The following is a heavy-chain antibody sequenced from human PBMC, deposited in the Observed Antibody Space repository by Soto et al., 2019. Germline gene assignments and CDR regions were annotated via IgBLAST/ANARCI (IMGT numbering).Heavy chain of an antibody. CDR3: ARGGSRWSAEYSEH. V-gene: IGHV1-18*04. CDR2: ISGFNGNT. D-gene: IGHD6-13*01. Sequence: ASVKVSCKASGYTFTNYGISWVRQAPGQGPEWMGWISGFNGNTKYARKVQGRVTLTTDTSATTAYMELRGLRSDDTAVYYCARGGSRWSAEYSEHRGQGPLLTLSS. J-gene: IGHJ1*01. CDR1: GYTFTNYG.